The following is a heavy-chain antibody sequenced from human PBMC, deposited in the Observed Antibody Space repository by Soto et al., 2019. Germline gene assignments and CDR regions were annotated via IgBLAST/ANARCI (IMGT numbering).Heavy chain of an antibody. V-gene: IGHV3-30*18. CDR3: AKAGRRIYYDLDV. Sequence: QVQLVESGGAVVQPGRSLRLSCAASGFTFSHSGMHWVRQAPGKGLEWVAVILYDGSNKFYADSVKGRFTISRDNTKDTLYMQMNSMRPDDTAVYHCAKAGRRIYYDLDVWGRGTVVTVSS. J-gene: IGHJ2*01. D-gene: IGHD3-10*01. CDR2: ILYDGSNK. CDR1: GFTFSHSG.